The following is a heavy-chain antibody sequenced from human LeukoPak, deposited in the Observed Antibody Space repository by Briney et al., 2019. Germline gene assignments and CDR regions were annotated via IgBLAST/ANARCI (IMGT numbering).Heavy chain of an antibody. V-gene: IGHV3-7*01. CDR3: ARGGQRTFDH. CDR1: GFTFDDYG. Sequence: GGSLRLSCAASGFTFDDYGMSWVRQAPGKGLEWVANIKQDGGVRYYVNSVKGRFTISRDNAKDSLSLQMSSLKAEDTAVYYCARGGQRTFDHWGPGTLVTVSS. CDR2: IKQDGGVR. J-gene: IGHJ4*02.